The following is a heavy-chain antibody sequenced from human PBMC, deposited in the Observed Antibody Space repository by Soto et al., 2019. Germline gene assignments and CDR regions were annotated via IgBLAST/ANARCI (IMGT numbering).Heavy chain of an antibody. Sequence: SETLSLTCTVSGGSISSYNWSWIRQPPGKGLEWIGYIYYSGSTNYNPSLKSRVTISVDTSKNQFSLKLSSVTAADTAVYYCARVPDYDSSGYYGFGFDYWGQGTLVTVSS. CDR2: IYYSGST. V-gene: IGHV4-59*13. CDR3: ARVPDYDSSGYYGFGFDY. D-gene: IGHD3-22*01. J-gene: IGHJ4*02. CDR1: GGSISSYN.